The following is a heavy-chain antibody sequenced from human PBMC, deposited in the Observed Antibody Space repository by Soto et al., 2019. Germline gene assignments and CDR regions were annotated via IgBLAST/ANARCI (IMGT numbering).Heavy chain of an antibody. D-gene: IGHD6-13*01. V-gene: IGHV1-3*01. CDR1: GYTFTSYA. Sequence: GASVKVSCKASGYTFTSYAMHWVRQAPGQRLEWMGWINAGNGNTKYSQKFQGRVTITRDTSASTAYKELSSLRSEDTAVYYCARGYSSSWYYFDYWGQGTLVTVSS. J-gene: IGHJ4*02. CDR2: INAGNGNT. CDR3: ARGYSSSWYYFDY.